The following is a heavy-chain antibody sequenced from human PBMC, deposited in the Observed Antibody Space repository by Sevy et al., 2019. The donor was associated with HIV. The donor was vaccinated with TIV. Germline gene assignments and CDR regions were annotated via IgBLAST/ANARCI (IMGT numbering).Heavy chain of an antibody. Sequence: SETLSLTCTVSGGSINSYYWSWIRQPPGKGLEWIGYIYYSGSTNYNPSLKSRVTISVDTSKNQFSLKLSSVTAADTAVYYCARDLAAGRFSEGMDVWGQGTTVTVSS. J-gene: IGHJ6*02. CDR2: IYYSGST. D-gene: IGHD3-10*01. CDR1: GGSINSYY. CDR3: ARDLAAGRFSEGMDV. V-gene: IGHV4-59*01.